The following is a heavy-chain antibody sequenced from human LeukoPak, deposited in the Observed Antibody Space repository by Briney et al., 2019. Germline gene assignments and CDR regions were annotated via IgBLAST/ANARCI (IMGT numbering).Heavy chain of an antibody. CDR1: GFTFISYW. CDR3: ARGIGVAFYDYIWGTESRGNYYFDY. V-gene: IGHV3-7*01. J-gene: IGHJ4*02. D-gene: IGHD3-16*01. CDR2: IKQDGSEK. Sequence: GGSLRLSCAASGFTFISYWMSWVRRAPGKGLEWVANIKQDGSEKSYVDSVKGRFTISRDNAKNSLYLQMNSLRAEDTAVYYCARGIGVAFYDYIWGTESRGNYYFDYWGQGTLVTVSS.